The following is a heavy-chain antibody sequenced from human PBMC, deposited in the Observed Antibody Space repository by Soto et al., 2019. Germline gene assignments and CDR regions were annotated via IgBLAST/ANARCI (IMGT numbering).Heavy chain of an antibody. D-gene: IGHD3-10*01. CDR1: GGSISSGDYY. CDR3: ARVGTMVRSNWFDP. Sequence: SETLSLTCTVSGGSISSGDYYWSWIRQPPGKGLEWIGYIYYSGSTYYNPSLKSRAIISVDTSKNQFSLKLSSVTAADTAVYYCARVGTMVRSNWFDPWGQGTLVTVSS. J-gene: IGHJ5*02. CDR2: IYYSGST. V-gene: IGHV4-30-4*01.